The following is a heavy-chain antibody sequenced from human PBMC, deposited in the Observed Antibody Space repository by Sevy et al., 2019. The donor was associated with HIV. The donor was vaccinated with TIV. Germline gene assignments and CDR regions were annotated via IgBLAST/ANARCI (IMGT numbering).Heavy chain of an antibody. V-gene: IGHV3-30-3*01. CDR2: ISYDVSNK. CDR1: GFTFSSYA. D-gene: IGHD4-17*01. Sequence: GGSLRLSCAASGFTFSSYAIHWVRQAPGKGLEWVAFISYDVSNKYYADSVKGRFTISRDNSKKTLYLQMNSLRAEDTAVYYCARDQHDYAGNLRTGWFDPWGQGTLVTVSS. CDR3: ARDQHDYAGNLRTGWFDP. J-gene: IGHJ5*02.